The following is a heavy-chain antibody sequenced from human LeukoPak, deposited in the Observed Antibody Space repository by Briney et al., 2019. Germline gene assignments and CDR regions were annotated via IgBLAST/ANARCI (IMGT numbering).Heavy chain of an antibody. CDR1: GFTFSSYA. CDR3: AKDVVSGDYAIGTFDY. CDR2: ISGSGGST. J-gene: IGHJ4*02. Sequence: GGSLRLSCAASGFTFSSYAMSWVRQAPGKGLEWVSAISGSGGSTYYADSVKGRFTISRDNSKNTLYLQMNSLRAEDTAVYYCAKDVVSGDYAIGTFDYWGQGTLVTVSS. V-gene: IGHV3-23*01. D-gene: IGHD4-17*01.